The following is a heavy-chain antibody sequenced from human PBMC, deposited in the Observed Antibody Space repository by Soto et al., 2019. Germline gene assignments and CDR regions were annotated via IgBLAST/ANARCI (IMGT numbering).Heavy chain of an antibody. CDR3: AKDTQQWLVGGDFAY. Sequence: GGSLRLSCAASGFTFSSYAMSWVRQAPGKGLEWVSAISGSGGSTYYADSVKGRFTISRDNSKNTLYLQMNSLRAEDTAVYYCAKDTQQWLVGGDFAYWGQGTLVTVSS. CDR2: ISGSGGST. CDR1: GFTFSSYA. V-gene: IGHV3-23*01. D-gene: IGHD6-19*01. J-gene: IGHJ4*02.